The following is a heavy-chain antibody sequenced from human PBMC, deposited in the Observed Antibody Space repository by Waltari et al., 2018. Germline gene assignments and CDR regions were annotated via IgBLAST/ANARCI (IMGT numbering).Heavy chain of an antibody. D-gene: IGHD2-15*01. J-gene: IGHJ3*02. Sequence: QVQLQESGPGLVKPSETLSLTCTVSGYSISSGYYWGWIRQPPGKGLEWIGSIYHSGSTHYNPSLKSRVTISVDTSKNQFSLKLSSVTAADTAVYYCASVGCSGGSCYHDAFDIWGQGTMVTVSS. CDR2: IYHSGST. V-gene: IGHV4-38-2*02. CDR3: ASVGCSGGSCYHDAFDI. CDR1: GYSISSGYY.